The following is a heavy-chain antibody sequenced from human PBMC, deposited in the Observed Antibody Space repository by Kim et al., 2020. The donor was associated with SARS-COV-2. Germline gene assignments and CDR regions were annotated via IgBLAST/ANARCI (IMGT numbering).Heavy chain of an antibody. V-gene: IGHV3-64D*06. CDR1: GFTFSSYA. J-gene: IGHJ4*02. CDR2: ISSNGGTT. Sequence: GGSLRLSCSASGFTFSSYAMHWVRQAPGKGLEYVSSISSNGGTTYYADSVKGRFTISRDNSKNTLYLQMSSLRAEDTAVYYCVNLDCGGDCRRRGFDYWGQGTLVTVSS. D-gene: IGHD2-21*01. CDR3: VNLDCGGDCRRRGFDY.